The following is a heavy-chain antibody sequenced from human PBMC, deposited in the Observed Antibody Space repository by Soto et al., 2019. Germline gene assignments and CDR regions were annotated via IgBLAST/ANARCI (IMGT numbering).Heavy chain of an antibody. Sequence: PGGSLRLSCAASGFTFSSYSMNWVRQAPGKGLEWVSYISSSSSTVYYADSVKGRFIISRDNSRNTLYLQMSSLRAEDTALYYCANTLDTSSWLDYWGEGTLVTVSS. D-gene: IGHD6-6*01. CDR2: ISSSSSTV. CDR3: ANTLDTSSWLDY. CDR1: GFTFSSYS. J-gene: IGHJ4*02. V-gene: IGHV3-48*04.